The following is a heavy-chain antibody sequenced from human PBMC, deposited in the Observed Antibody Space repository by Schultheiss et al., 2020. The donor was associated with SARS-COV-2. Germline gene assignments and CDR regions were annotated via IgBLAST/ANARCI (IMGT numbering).Heavy chain of an antibody. D-gene: IGHD3-10*01. V-gene: IGHV3-30-3*01. CDR2: ISYDGSNK. Sequence: GGSLRLSCAASGFTFSSYAIHWVRQAPGKGLEWVAVISYDGSNKYYADSVKGRFTISRDNAKNSLYLQMNSLRAEDTALYYCASSWVYGSGSYFDYWGQGTLVTVSS. CDR3: ASSWVYGSGSYFDY. J-gene: IGHJ4*02. CDR1: GFTFSSYA.